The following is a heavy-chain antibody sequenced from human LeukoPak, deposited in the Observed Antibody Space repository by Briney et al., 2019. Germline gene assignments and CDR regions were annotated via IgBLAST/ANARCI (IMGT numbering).Heavy chain of an antibody. D-gene: IGHD3-22*01. CDR1: GGSIRSFY. CDR2: IHSSGRS. J-gene: IGHJ4*02. Sequence: SETLSLTCTVSGGSIRSFYWSWIRQPPGKALEWIGFIHSSGRSNYNPSLRSRGIMSVDTSENQVSLSLSSVTAADTAIYYCARSRSSYDTSGYYSFDYWGQGTLVTVSS. CDR3: ARSRSSYDTSGYYSFDY. V-gene: IGHV4-59*01.